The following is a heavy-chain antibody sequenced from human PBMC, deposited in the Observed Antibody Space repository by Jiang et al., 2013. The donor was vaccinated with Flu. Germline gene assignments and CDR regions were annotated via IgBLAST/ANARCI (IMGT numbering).Heavy chain of an antibody. V-gene: IGHV4-39*01. CDR3: ARIPGPEYYYDTRGYAMDV. J-gene: IGHJ6*02. Sequence: GSGLVKPSETLSLTCTASGGSISSGYYYWGWIRQSPGKGLEWIGSIHHSGSSYYNPSLKSRVTISVDTSENQVSLRLSAVTAADTAVYFCARIPGPEYYYDTRGYAMDVWGQGTTVTVSS. D-gene: IGHD3-22*01. CDR1: GGSISSGYYY. CDR2: IHHSGSS.